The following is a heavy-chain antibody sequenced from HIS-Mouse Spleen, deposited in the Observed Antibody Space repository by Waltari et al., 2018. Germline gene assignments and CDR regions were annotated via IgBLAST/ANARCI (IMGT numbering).Heavy chain of an antibody. CDR1: GGSISSSSYY. J-gene: IGHJ2*01. D-gene: IGHD6-13*01. V-gene: IGHV4-39*07. CDR2: IYYSVST. CDR3: AREIPYSSSWYDWYFDL. Sequence: QLQLQESGPGLVKPSETLSLTCTVSGGSISSSSYYWGWIRQPPGKGLEWIGRIYYSVSTYYNPSLNSRVTISVDTSKNQFSLKLSSVTAADTAVYYCAREIPYSSSWYDWYFDLWGRGTLVTVSS.